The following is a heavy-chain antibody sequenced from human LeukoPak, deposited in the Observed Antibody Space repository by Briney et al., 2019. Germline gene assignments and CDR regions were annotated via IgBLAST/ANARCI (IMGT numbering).Heavy chain of an antibody. Sequence: GGSLRLSCAASGFTFSSHGMSWVRQAPGKGLEWVSAISGSGGSTYYVDSVKGRFAISRDNSKNTLYLQMNSLRAEDTAVYYCAKVKQWSFDYWGQGTLVTVSS. CDR3: AKVKQWSFDY. CDR2: ISGSGGST. V-gene: IGHV3-23*01. D-gene: IGHD6-19*01. CDR1: GFTFSSHG. J-gene: IGHJ4*02.